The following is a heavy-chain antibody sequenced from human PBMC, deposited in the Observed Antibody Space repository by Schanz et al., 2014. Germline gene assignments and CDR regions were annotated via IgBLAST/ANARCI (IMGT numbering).Heavy chain of an antibody. CDR2: ISASGGDT. CDR1: EFTFSTDA. D-gene: IGHD6-25*01. V-gene: IGHV3-23*01. CDR3: AKVRYSSGWRGDYFDE. J-gene: IGHJ4*02. Sequence: DVHLLESGGGLVQPGGSLRLSCAASEFTFSTDAMSWVRQAPGKGLEWLSVISASGGDTYYADSVKGRFTISRDNSKNTLSLQMNSLRAEDTAVYYCAKVRYSSGWRGDYFDEWGQGTLXTVAS.